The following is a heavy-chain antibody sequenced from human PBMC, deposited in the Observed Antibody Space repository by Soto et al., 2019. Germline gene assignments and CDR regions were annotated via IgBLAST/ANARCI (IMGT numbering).Heavy chain of an antibody. V-gene: IGHV4-59*08. CDR2: IYYSGST. D-gene: IGHD3-9*01. CDR1: GGSISSYY. J-gene: IGHJ5*02. Sequence: SETLSLTCTVSGGSISSYYWSWIRQPPGKGLEWIGYIYYSGSTNYTPSLKSRVTISVDTSKNQFSLKLSSVTAADTAVYYCARHLRTNWFDPWGQGTLVTVSS. CDR3: ARHLRTNWFDP.